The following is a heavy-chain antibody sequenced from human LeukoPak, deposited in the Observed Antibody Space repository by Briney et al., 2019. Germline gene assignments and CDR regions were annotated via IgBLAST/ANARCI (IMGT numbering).Heavy chain of an antibody. V-gene: IGHV1-2*02. Sequence: GASVKVSCKASGYTFTGYYIHWVRQAPGQGLEWMGWINPNSGGTSYAQKFQGRVTMTRDTSISTAYMELSRLRSDDTAVYYCARDCSGGSCSDYVPWGQGTLVTVSS. CDR3: ARDCSGGSCSDYVP. CDR2: INPNSGGT. J-gene: IGHJ5*02. D-gene: IGHD2-15*01. CDR1: GYTFTGYY.